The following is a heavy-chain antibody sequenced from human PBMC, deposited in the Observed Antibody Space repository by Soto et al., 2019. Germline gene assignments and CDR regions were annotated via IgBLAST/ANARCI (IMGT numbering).Heavy chain of an antibody. Sequence: ASVKVSCKASGYTFTSYAMHWVRQAPGQRLEWMGWINAGNGNTKYSQKFQGRVTITRDTSASTAYMELSSLRSEDTAVYYCARDSLRESSSWYGYYYMDVWGKGTTVTVSS. V-gene: IGHV1-3*01. J-gene: IGHJ6*03. D-gene: IGHD6-13*01. CDR1: GYTFTSYA. CDR2: INAGNGNT. CDR3: ARDSLRESSSWYGYYYMDV.